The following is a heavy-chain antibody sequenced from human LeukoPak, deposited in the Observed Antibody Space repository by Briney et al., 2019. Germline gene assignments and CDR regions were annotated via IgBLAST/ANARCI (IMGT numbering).Heavy chain of an antibody. CDR1: GFTFSSYA. J-gene: IGHJ4*02. CDR2: ISSNGGST. V-gene: IGHV3-64*04. D-gene: IGHD1-26*01. Sequence: GGSLRLSCSASGFTFSSYAMHWVRQAPGKGLEYVSAISSNGGSTYYADSVKGRFTISRDNSKNTLYLQVNSLRAEDTAVYYCAKGGKWDVTPFDYWGQGTLVTVSS. CDR3: AKGGKWDVTPFDY.